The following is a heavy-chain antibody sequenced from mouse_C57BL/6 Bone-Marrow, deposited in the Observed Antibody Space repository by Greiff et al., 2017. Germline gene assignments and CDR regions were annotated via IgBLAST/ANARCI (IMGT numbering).Heavy chain of an antibody. V-gene: IGHV1-4*01. CDR2: INPSSGYT. CDR1: GYTFTSYT. D-gene: IGHD4-1*01. CDR3: ARAWDQGPAWFAY. Sequence: QVQLQQSGAELARPGASVKMSCKASGYTFTSYTMHWVKQRPGQGLEWIGYINPSSGYTKYNQKFKDKATLTADKSSSTAYMQLSSLTSEDSAVYYCARAWDQGPAWFAYWGQGTLVTVSA. J-gene: IGHJ3*01.